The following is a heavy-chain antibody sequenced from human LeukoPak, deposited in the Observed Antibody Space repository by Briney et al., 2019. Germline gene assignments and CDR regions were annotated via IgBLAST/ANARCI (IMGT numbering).Heavy chain of an antibody. V-gene: IGHV4-4*07. D-gene: IGHD6-13*01. CDR3: ARSAFLVTAPGLYYFDY. CDR2: IYNSGST. Sequence: SETLSLTCTVSGGSISSYYWSWIRQPAGKGLEWIGHIYNSGSTNYNPSLKGRVTMSVATSKNQFSLHLSSVAAADTAVYYCARSAFLVTAPGLYYFDYWGQGTLVAVSS. CDR1: GGSISSYY. J-gene: IGHJ4*02.